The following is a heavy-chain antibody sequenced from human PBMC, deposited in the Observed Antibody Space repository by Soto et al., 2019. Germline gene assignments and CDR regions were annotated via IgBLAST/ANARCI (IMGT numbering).Heavy chain of an antibody. J-gene: IGHJ4*02. CDR3: ANDYVGYSHPIDY. CDR2: INGDESRK. CDR1: GFTLSSYW. V-gene: IGHV3-23*01. Sequence: GGSLRLSCAASGFTLSSYWMSWVRQAPGKGLEWVSAINGDESRKYYADSVRGRFTISRDNSKNTLYLQMNGLRAEDTAVYYCANDYVGYSHPIDYWGQGNLVTVSS. D-gene: IGHD5-18*01.